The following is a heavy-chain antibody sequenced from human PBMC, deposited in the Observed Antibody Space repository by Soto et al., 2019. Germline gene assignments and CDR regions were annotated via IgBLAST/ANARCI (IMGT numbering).Heavy chain of an antibody. D-gene: IGHD3-9*01. CDR1: GDSITSNSYF. CDR2: IYYSGST. J-gene: IGHJ4*02. V-gene: IGHV4-39*01. CDR3: GRHFSVDHFDY. Sequence: PSETLSLTCTVSGDSITSNSYFWAWIRQPPGKGLEWIGSIYYSGSTYHNPSLKSRVTISVDRSNNQFSLKLTSVTAADTAVYYCGRHFSVDHFDYWGQGALVTVSS.